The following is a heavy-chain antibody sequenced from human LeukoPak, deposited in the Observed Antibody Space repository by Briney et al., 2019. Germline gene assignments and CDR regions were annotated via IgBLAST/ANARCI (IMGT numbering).Heavy chain of an antibody. V-gene: IGHV3-23*01. J-gene: IGHJ1*01. CDR1: GFTFSSYS. CDR2: ISGSGGST. CDR3: AKDGDNSGWPLYFQH. Sequence: PGGSLRLSCAASGFTFSSYSMNWVRQAPGKGLEWVSAISGSGGSTYYADSVKGRFTISRDNSKNTLYLQMNSLRAEDTAVYYCAKDGDNSGWPLYFQHWGQGTLVTVSS. D-gene: IGHD6-19*01.